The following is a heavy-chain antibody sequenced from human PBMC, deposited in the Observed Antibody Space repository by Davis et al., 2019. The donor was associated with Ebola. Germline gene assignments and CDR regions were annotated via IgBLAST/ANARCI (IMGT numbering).Heavy chain of an antibody. J-gene: IGHJ4*02. V-gene: IGHV3-21*01. CDR2: ISGSGDST. CDR1: GFTFSSYS. D-gene: IGHD2-15*01. CDR3: ARAVGPGGY. Sequence: GESLKISCAASGFTFSSYSMNWVRQAPGKGLEWVSTISGSGDSTNNADSVKGRFTISRDNAKNSLYLQMNSLRAEDTAVYYCARAVGPGGYWGQGTLVTVSS.